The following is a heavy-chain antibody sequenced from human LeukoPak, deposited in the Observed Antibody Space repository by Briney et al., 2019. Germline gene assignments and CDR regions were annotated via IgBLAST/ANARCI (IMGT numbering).Heavy chain of an antibody. J-gene: IGHJ4*02. Sequence: PGGSLRLSCAASGFTFSSYAMSWVRQAPGKGLEWVSAISGSGGSTYYADSVKGRFTTSRDNSKNTLYLQMNSLRAEDTAVYYCARVLAETAMVLNFDYWGQGTQVTVSS. V-gene: IGHV3-23*01. CDR1: GFTFSSYA. D-gene: IGHD5-18*01. CDR3: ARVLAETAMVLNFDY. CDR2: ISGSGGST.